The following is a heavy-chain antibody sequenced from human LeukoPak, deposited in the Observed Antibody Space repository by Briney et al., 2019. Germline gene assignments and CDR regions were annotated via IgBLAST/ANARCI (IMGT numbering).Heavy chain of an antibody. CDR1: GYTFAGYY. CDR2: INPNSGGT. Sequence: ASVKVSCKASGYTFAGYYMHWVRQAPGQGLEWMGWINPNSGGTNYAQKFQGRVNMTRGTSISTAYMELSRLRSDDTAVYYCARTIQMYYYGSGSDNVDYWGRGTLVTVSS. V-gene: IGHV1-2*02. CDR3: ARTIQMYYYGSGSDNVDY. J-gene: IGHJ4*02. D-gene: IGHD3-10*01.